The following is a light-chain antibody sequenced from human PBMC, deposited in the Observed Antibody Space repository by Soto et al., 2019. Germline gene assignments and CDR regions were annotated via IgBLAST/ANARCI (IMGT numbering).Light chain of an antibody. J-gene: IGKJ5*01. Sequence: EIVLTQSPATLSLSPGERATLPCRASQSVSSYLAWYQQKPGQAPRLLIYDASNRATGIPARFSGSGSGTDFTLTISSLEPEDFAVYYCQQRSNWSITFGQGTQREIK. CDR2: DAS. CDR3: QQRSNWSIT. CDR1: QSVSSY. V-gene: IGKV3-11*01.